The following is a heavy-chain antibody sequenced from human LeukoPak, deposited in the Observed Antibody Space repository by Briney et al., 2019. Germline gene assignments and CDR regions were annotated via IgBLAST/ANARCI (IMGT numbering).Heavy chain of an antibody. J-gene: IGHJ4*02. CDR2: ISSSGYTI. CDR1: GFTFSDYY. V-gene: IGHV3-11*01. Sequence: GGSLRLSCAASGFTFSDYYMSWIRQAPGKWLEWVSYISSSGYTIYYADSVKGRFTISRDNAKNSLYLQMNSLRAEDTAVYYCARALSNYYDSSGYSYWGQGTLVTVSS. CDR3: ARALSNYYDSSGYSY. D-gene: IGHD3-22*01.